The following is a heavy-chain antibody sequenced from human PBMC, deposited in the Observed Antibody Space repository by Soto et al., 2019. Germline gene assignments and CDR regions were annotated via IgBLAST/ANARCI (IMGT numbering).Heavy chain of an antibody. CDR3: ARHVDIVPTMGY. CDR2: INAGNGNT. V-gene: IGHV1-3*01. J-gene: IGHJ4*02. Sequence: QVQLVQSGAEVRKPGASVKVYCKASGYIFTTYTIHWVRQAPGQRLEWMGWINAGNGNTKYSHKFHGRVTITRDTSASTAYMELSSLRSEDTAVYYCARHVDIVPTMGYWGQGTRVTVSS. D-gene: IGHD5-12*01. CDR1: GYIFTTYT.